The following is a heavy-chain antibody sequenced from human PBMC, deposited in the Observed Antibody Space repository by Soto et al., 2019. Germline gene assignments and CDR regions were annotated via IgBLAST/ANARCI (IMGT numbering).Heavy chain of an antibody. D-gene: IGHD6-6*01. CDR1: GFTFSSYW. Sequence: GGSLRLSCAASGFTFSSYWMHWVRQAPGKGLVWVSRINTDGSITSYADSAKGRFTISRDNAKNTLDLQMNSLRDEDTAVYYCTRDPRSSSSYWGQGTLVTVSS. V-gene: IGHV3-74*01. J-gene: IGHJ4*02. CDR2: INTDGSIT. CDR3: TRDPRSSSSY.